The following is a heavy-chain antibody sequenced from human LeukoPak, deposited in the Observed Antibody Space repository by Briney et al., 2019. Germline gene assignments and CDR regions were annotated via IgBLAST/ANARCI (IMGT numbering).Heavy chain of an antibody. J-gene: IGHJ3*01. CDR2: INPNSGGT. D-gene: IGHD3-22*01. Sequence: ASVKVSFKSSGSTFTDYYMHWVRQAPGQGLEWMGWINPNSGGTNYAQKFQGRVTMTRDTSISTAYMELSRLRSDDTAVYYCARYYYDTSSVFDVWGQGTRVTVSS. V-gene: IGHV1-2*02. CDR3: ARYYYDTSSVFDV. CDR1: GSTFTDYY.